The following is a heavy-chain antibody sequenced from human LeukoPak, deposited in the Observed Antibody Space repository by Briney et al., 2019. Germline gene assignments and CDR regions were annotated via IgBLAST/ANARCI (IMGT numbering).Heavy chain of an antibody. CDR3: ATTVGNYYYYMDV. Sequence: GGSLRLSCAASGFTFSSYAMSWVRQAPGKGLEWVSAISGSGGSTYYADSVKGRFTISRDNSKNTLYLQMNSLRAEDTAVYYCATTVGNYYYYMDVWGKGTTVTVSS. V-gene: IGHV3-23*01. D-gene: IGHD4-11*01. J-gene: IGHJ6*03. CDR2: ISGSGGST. CDR1: GFTFSSYA.